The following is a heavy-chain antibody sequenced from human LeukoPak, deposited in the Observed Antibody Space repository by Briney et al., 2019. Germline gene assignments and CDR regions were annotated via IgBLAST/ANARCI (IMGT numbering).Heavy chain of an antibody. D-gene: IGHD4-17*01. Sequence: GGSLRLSCAASGFTFSNAWMSWVRQAPGKGLEWVGRIKSKTDGGTTDYAAPVKGRFTISRDDSKNTLYLQMNSLKTEDTAAYYCTTVRPYYYYYYGMDVWGQGTTVTVSS. V-gene: IGHV3-15*01. CDR1: GFTFSNAW. CDR2: IKSKTDGGTT. CDR3: TTVRPYYYYYYGMDV. J-gene: IGHJ6*02.